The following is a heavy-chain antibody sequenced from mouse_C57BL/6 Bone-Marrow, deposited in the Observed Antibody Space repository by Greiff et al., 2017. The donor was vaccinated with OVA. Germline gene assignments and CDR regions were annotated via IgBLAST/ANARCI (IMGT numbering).Heavy chain of an antibody. CDR3: TNYYGSSYDWYFYV. V-gene: IGHV1-5*01. CDR2: IYPGNSDT. D-gene: IGHD1-1*01. Sequence: SGTVLARPGASVKMSCKTSGYTFTSYWMHWVKQRPGQGLEWIGAIYPGNSDTSYNQKFKGKAKLTAVTSASTAYMELSSLTNEDSAVYYCTNYYGSSYDWYFYVWGTGTTVTVSS. CDR1: GYTFTSYW. J-gene: IGHJ1*03.